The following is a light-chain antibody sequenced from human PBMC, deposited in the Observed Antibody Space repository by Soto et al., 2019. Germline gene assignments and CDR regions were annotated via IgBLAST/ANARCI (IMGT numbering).Light chain of an antibody. CDR2: KAS. CDR3: QQYDRYPVT. CDR1: QSISSW. Sequence: DSQMTQSPSTLPASVGDRVTITCRASQSISSWLAWYQQKPGKAPKLLIYKASLLQSGVPSRFSGSGSGTEFTLTISSLRPEDFATYYCQQYDRYPVTFGGGTKVEVK. J-gene: IGKJ4*01. V-gene: IGKV1-5*03.